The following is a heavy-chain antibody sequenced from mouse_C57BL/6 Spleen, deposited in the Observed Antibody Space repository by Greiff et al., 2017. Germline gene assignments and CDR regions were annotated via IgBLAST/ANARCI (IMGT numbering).Heavy chain of an antibody. CDR2: INPNNGGT. D-gene: IGHD1-1*01. CDR3: ARDGETYYYGSRFFDY. J-gene: IGHJ2*01. Sequence: EVKLQQSGPELVKPGASVKISCKASGYTFTDYYMNWVKQSHGKSLEWIGDINPNNGGTSYNQKFKGKATLTVDKSSSTAYMELRSLTSEDSAVYYCARDGETYYYGSRFFDYWGQGTTLTVSS. V-gene: IGHV1-26*01. CDR1: GYTFTDYY.